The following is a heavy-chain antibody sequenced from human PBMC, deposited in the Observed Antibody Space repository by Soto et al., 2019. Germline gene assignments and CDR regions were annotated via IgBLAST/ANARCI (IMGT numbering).Heavy chain of an antibody. J-gene: IGHJ4*02. CDR2: INAGNGNT. V-gene: IGHV1-3*01. CDR3: ARGVARDLNDY. CDR1: GYTFTSYS. D-gene: IGHD2-15*01. Sequence: VASVNVSCKASGYTFTSYSIHWVRQAPGQRLEWMGWINAGNGNTKYSQKFQGRVTITRDTSASTAYMELSSLRSEDTAVYYCARGVARDLNDYWGQGTLVTVSS.